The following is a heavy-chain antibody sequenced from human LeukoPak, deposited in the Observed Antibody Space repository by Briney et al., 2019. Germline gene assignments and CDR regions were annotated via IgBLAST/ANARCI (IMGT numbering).Heavy chain of an antibody. CDR3: ARLPDYGDYGDDY. Sequence: SVKVSCKASGGTFSSYAISWVRQAPGQGLEWMGGIIPIFGTANYAQKFQGRVTIAADESTSTAYMELSSLRSEDTAVYYCARLPDYGDYGDDYWGQGTLVTVSS. J-gene: IGHJ4*02. V-gene: IGHV1-69*13. D-gene: IGHD4-17*01. CDR1: GGTFSSYA. CDR2: IIPIFGTA.